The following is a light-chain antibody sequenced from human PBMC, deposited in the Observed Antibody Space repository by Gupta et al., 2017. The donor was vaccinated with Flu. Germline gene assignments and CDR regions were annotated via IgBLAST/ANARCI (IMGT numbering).Light chain of an antibody. J-gene: IGLJ3*02. CDR1: SSDVGGYNY. V-gene: IGLV2-14*01. Sequence: QSALTQPASVSGSPGQSITISCTGTSSDVGGYNYVSWYQQHPGKAPKLMIYEVSNRPSGVSNRFSGSKSSNTASLTISRLQAEDEADYYCSSYTSSSTWVFGGETKLTVL. CDR3: SSYTSSSTWV. CDR2: EVS.